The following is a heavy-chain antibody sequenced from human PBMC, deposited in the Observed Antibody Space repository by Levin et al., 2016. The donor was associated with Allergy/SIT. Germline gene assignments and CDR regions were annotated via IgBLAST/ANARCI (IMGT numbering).Heavy chain of an antibody. V-gene: IGHV3-72*01. Sequence: GESLKISCAASGFTFSDHYMDWVRQAPGKGLEWVGRTRNKVNSYTTEYAASVKGRFTISRDDSKNSLYLQMNSLKTEDTAVYYCARTYYYGSSGVDAFDIWGQGTMVTVSS. CDR2: TRNKVNSYTT. J-gene: IGHJ3*02. CDR3: ARTYYYGSSGVDAFDI. D-gene: IGHD3-22*01. CDR1: GFTFSDHY.